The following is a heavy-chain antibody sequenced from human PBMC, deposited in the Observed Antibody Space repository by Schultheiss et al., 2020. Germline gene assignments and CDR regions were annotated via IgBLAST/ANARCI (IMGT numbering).Heavy chain of an antibody. CDR2: IKSKSDGGTT. CDR1: GFTFRTYG. CDR3: TTVGTYYDFLIGYFDY. Sequence: GGSLRLSCAASGFTFRTYGMQWVRQAPGKGLEWVGRIKSKSDGGTTDYGAPVKGRFTISRDDSENMVYLQMNSLKTEDTAVYYCTTVGTYYDFLIGYFDYWGQGTLVNVSA. J-gene: IGHJ4*02. D-gene: IGHD3-3*01. V-gene: IGHV3-15*01.